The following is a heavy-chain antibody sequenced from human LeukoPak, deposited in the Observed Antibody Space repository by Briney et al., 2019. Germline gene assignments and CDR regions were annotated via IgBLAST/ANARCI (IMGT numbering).Heavy chain of an antibody. V-gene: IGHV4-4*07. D-gene: IGHD5-18*01. Sequence: NPSETLSLTCTVSGGSISSYYWSWIRQPAGKGLEWIGRIYTSGSTNYNPSLKSRVTMSVDTSKNQFSLKLSSVTAADTAVYYCARLYVDTRGWYFDLWGRGTLVTVSS. CDR2: IYTSGST. CDR3: ARLYVDTRGWYFDL. CDR1: GGSISSYY. J-gene: IGHJ2*01.